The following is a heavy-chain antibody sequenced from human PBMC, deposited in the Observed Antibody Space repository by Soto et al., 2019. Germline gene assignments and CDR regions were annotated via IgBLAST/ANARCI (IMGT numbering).Heavy chain of an antibody. Sequence: GGSLRLSCAASGFTFSSYSMNWVRQAPGKGLEWASSISSSSSYIHYADSVKGRFTISRDNAKNSLYLQMNSLRAEDTAVYYCARDQSAGYCSSTSCYNYYYGMDVWGQGTTVTVSS. J-gene: IGHJ6*02. CDR2: ISSSSSYI. CDR1: GFTFSSYS. CDR3: ARDQSAGYCSSTSCYNYYYGMDV. V-gene: IGHV3-21*01. D-gene: IGHD2-2*02.